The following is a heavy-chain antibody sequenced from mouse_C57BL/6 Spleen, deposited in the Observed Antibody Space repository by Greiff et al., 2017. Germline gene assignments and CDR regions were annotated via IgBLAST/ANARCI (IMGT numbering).Heavy chain of an antibody. D-gene: IGHD2-2*01. CDR3: ARGGRTMVTTYAMDY. Sequence: QVQLQQPGAELVKPGASVKLSCKASGYTFTSYWMHWVKQRPGQGLEWIGMIHPNSGSTNYNEKFKSKATLTVDKSSSTAYMQLSSLTSEDSAVYYCARGGRTMVTTYAMDYWGQGTSVTVSS. CDR2: IHPNSGST. V-gene: IGHV1-64*01. CDR1: GYTFTSYW. J-gene: IGHJ4*01.